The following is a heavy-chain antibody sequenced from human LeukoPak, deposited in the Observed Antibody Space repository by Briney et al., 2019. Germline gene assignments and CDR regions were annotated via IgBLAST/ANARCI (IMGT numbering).Heavy chain of an antibody. Sequence: SETLSLTCAVYGGSFSGYYWSGIRQPPGKGLEWMGEINHSWSTNYTPSLKSRVTISVDTSKNQFSLKLSSVTAADTAVYYCARGPSLSIAAAGTLFGFDPWGQGTLVTVSS. J-gene: IGHJ5*02. D-gene: IGHD6-13*01. CDR1: GGSFSGYY. CDR3: ARGPSLSIAAAGTLFGFDP. V-gene: IGHV4-34*01. CDR2: INHSWST.